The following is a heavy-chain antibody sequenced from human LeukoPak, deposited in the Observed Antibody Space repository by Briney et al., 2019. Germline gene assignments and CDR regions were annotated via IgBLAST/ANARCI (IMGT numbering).Heavy chain of an antibody. D-gene: IGHD3-22*01. CDR1: GFTFSSYA. CDR2: ISYDGSNK. Sequence: GGSLRLSCAASGFTFSSYAMHWVRQAPGKGLEWVAVISYDGSNKYYADSVRGRFTISRDNAKNTLCLQMNSLRAEDTALYYCAKDYYDSSGYLFDYWGQGTLVIVSS. CDR3: AKDYYDSSGYLFDY. V-gene: IGHV3-30-3*01. J-gene: IGHJ4*02.